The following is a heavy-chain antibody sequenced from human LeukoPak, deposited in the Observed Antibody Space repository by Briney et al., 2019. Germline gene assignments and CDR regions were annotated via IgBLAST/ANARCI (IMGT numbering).Heavy chain of an antibody. D-gene: IGHD6-19*01. CDR3: AKELGSGWSLRGLDY. Sequence: GGSLRLSCAASGFTFSSYGMHWVRQAPGKGLEWVAVIWYDGSNKYYADSVKGRFTISSDDSKNTLYLQMNSLRAEDTAVYYCAKELGSGWSLRGLDYWGQGTLVTVSS. CDR2: IWYDGSNK. CDR1: GFTFSSYG. V-gene: IGHV3-33*06. J-gene: IGHJ4*02.